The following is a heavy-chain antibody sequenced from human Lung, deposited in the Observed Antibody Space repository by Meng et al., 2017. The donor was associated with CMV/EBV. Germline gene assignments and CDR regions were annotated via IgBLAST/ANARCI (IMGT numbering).Heavy chain of an antibody. CDR2: ISTSGGST. Sequence: GGSLRLXCTASRFTFTTYAMRWVRQAPGKGLEWVSVISTSGGSTYYADSVKGRFTISRDNSKNTVYLQMDSLRADDTAVYDCGKDRAVYTLRVVINYYYGLDVXGQGXTVTVSS. D-gene: IGHD2-21*01. V-gene: IGHV3-23*01. CDR1: RFTFTTYA. CDR3: GKDRAVYTLRVVINYYYGLDV. J-gene: IGHJ6*02.